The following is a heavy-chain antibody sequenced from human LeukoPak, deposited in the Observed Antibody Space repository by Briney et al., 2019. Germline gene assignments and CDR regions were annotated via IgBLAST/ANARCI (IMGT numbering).Heavy chain of an antibody. Sequence: GGSLRLSCAASGFTFSSYAMSWVRQAPGKGLEWVSAISGSGGSTYYADSVKGRFTISRDNSKNTLYLQMNSLRAEDTAVYYCAKTPADYYDSSGYPYWGQGTLVTVSS. CDR2: ISGSGGST. V-gene: IGHV3-23*01. D-gene: IGHD3-22*01. J-gene: IGHJ4*02. CDR3: AKTPADYYDSSGYPY. CDR1: GFTFSSYA.